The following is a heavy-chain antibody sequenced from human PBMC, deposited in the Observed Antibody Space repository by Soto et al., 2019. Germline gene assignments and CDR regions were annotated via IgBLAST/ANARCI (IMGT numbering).Heavy chain of an antibody. CDR3: AGAPCGGGACHMGDWFDP. V-gene: IGHV3-21*01. CDR2: IGSSGGYI. J-gene: IGHJ5*02. CDR1: GFSFSSHI. D-gene: IGHD2-21*02. Sequence: GGSLRLSCAASGFSFSSHIMNWVRQAPGKGLEWVSSIGSSGGYIKYADSVKGRFTISRDNAKNSLYLQMNSLGAEDTAVYYCAGAPCGGGACHMGDWFDPWGQGVLVTVSS.